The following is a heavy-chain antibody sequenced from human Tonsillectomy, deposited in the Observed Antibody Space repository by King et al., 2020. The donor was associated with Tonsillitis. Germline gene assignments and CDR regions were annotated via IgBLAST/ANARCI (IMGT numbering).Heavy chain of an antibody. CDR2: ISSSSSYN. V-gene: IGHV3-21*01. Sequence: VQLVESGGGLVKPGGSLRLSCAASGFTFSSYSMNWVRQAPGKGLQWVSSISSSSSYNHYADSVKGRFTISRDNAKNSLYLQMNSLRAEDTAVYYCAREYVILTGYYGHWGQGTLVTVSS. D-gene: IGHD3-9*01. CDR1: GFTFSSYS. CDR3: AREYVILTGYYGH. J-gene: IGHJ4*02.